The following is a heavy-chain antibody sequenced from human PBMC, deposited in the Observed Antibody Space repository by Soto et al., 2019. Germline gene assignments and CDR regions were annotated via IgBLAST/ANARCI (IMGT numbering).Heavy chain of an antibody. CDR3: VRALLSHSYDSGGYDSYFHAMDV. CDR1: GGTFSSLD. J-gene: IGHJ6*02. D-gene: IGHD3-22*01. V-gene: IGHV1-69*06. Sequence: QVQLVQSGAEVKKPGSSVKVSCKASGGTFSSLDINWVRQAPGQGLEWMGGIIPISETTNYAQIFQGRVSIVADKSTSTAYMELSRLRSEDTAVYYCVRALLSHSYDSGGYDSYFHAMDVWGQGTPVTVSS. CDR2: IIPISETT.